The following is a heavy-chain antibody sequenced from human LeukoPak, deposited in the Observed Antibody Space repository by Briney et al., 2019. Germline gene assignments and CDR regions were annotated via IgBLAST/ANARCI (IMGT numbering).Heavy chain of an antibody. D-gene: IGHD5-18*01. J-gene: IGHJ4*02. CDR1: GGSISSGSYY. Sequence: SQTLSLTCTVSGGSISSGSYYWSWIRQPAGKGLEWIGRIYTSGSTNYNPSLKSRVTISVDTSKNQFSLKLSSVTAADTAVYYCARSRGYSYGDRTELLWDYWGQGTLVTVSS. CDR2: IYTSGST. V-gene: IGHV4-61*02. CDR3: ARSRGYSYGDRTELLWDY.